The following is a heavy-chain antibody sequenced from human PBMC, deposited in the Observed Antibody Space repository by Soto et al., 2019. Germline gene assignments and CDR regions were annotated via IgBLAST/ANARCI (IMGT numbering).Heavy chain of an antibody. D-gene: IGHD2-15*01. CDR3: SRLRGIGESEWYFEL. J-gene: IGHJ2*01. V-gene: IGHV4-39*01. CDR2: IYYSGLT. Sequence: QLQLQESGPALVKPSETLSLTCTVSGGTFSSSSHYWGWIRQSPGKGLEWFGHIYYSGLTYYNPSLTSRVTISVDTSKNQFSLKLNSVTATDTAVYYCSRLRGIGESEWYFELWGRGTLVTVSS. CDR1: GGTFSSSSHY.